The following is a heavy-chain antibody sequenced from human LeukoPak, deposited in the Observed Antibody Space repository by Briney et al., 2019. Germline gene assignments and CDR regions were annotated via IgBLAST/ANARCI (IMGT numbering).Heavy chain of an antibody. J-gene: IGHJ4*02. V-gene: IGHV4-59*01. CDR2: ISYSGST. D-gene: IGHD3-10*01. CDR1: VGSISTYY. Sequence: SETLSLTCTISVGSISTYYWGWIRQPPGKGLEWIGYISYSGSTTYTPSLESRVTISVDTSKNQFSLRLSSVTAADTAVYYCTRITQGTVDYWDQGILVTVSS. CDR3: TRITQGTVDY.